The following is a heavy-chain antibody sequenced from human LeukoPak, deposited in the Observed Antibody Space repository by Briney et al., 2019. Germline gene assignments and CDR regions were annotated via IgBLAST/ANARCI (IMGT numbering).Heavy chain of an antibody. D-gene: IGHD3-10*01. V-gene: IGHV3-48*04. CDR2: ISRSSSTI. CDR1: GFTFSRYS. CDR3: ARDGGATMVRGVATYDS. J-gene: IGHJ4*02. Sequence: GGSLRLSCAASGFTFSRYSMNWVRQAPGKGLEWVSYISRSSSTIHYADSVKGRFTISRDNAKSSLFLQMNSLRAEDTAVYYCARDGGATMVRGVATYDSWGRGTLVTVSS.